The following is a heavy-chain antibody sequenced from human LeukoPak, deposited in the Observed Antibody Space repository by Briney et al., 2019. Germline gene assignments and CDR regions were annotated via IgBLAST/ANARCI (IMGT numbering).Heavy chain of an antibody. CDR3: ARVNIAAAGISSWFAP. Sequence: SETLSLTCTVSGGSISSGGYCWTWIRQRPGKGLEWIGYIYYSGSTYYNPSLRSRVTISIDTSTNQFSLKLSSVTAADTAVYSCARVNIAAAGISSWFAPWGQGALVTVSS. J-gene: IGHJ5*02. D-gene: IGHD6-13*01. CDR1: GGSISSGGYC. V-gene: IGHV4-31*03. CDR2: IYYSGST.